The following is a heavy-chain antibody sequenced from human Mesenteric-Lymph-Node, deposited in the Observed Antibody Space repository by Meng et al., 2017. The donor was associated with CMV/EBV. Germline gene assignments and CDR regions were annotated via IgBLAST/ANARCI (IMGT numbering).Heavy chain of an antibody. CDR2: IIPMIGVA. V-gene: IGHV1-69*02. J-gene: IGHJ4*02. CDR1: GFTFNTYT. Sequence: ASGFTFNTYTIAWVRQAPGKGLEWMGRIIPMIGVANYAQKFQGRVTITADTSTSTAYMELRSLRSEDTAIYYCARVGERGSSSHTDYWGQGTLVTVSS. CDR3: ARVGERGSSSHTDY. D-gene: IGHD6-13*01.